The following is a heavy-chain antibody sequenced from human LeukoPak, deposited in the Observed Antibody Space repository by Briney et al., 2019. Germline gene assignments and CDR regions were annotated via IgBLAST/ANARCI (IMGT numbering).Heavy chain of an antibody. Sequence: ASVKVSCKASGYTFTGYYMHWVRQAPGQGLEWMGWINPNSGGTNYAQKFQGRVTMTRATSISTAYMELSRLRSDDTAVYYCARAGYSYGPITNWFDPWGQGTLVTVSS. D-gene: IGHD5-18*01. CDR3: ARAGYSYGPITNWFDP. CDR1: GYTFTGYY. CDR2: INPNSGGT. J-gene: IGHJ5*02. V-gene: IGHV1-2*02.